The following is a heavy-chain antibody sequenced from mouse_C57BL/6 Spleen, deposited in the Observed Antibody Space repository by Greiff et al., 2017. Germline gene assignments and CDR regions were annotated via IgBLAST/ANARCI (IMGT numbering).Heavy chain of an antibody. CDR1: GYTFTDYY. V-gene: IGHV1-26*01. CDR3: ARLEDGNYN. Sequence: EVQLQQSGPELVKPGASVKISCKASGYTFTDYYMNWVKQSHGKSLEWIGDINPNNGGTSYNQKFKGKATLTVDKSSSTAYMELRSLTSEDSAVYYCARLEDGNYNWGQGTTLTVSS. CDR2: INPNNGGT. D-gene: IGHD2-1*01. J-gene: IGHJ2*01.